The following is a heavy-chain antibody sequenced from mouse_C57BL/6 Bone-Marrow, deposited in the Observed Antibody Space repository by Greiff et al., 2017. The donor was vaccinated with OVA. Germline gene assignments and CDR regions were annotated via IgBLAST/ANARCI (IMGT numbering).Heavy chain of an antibody. CDR1: GIDFSRYW. CDR3: ASYYYGSSYNWYFDV. V-gene: IGHV4-1*01. CDR2: INPDSSTI. Sequence: EVQLVESGGGLVQPGGSLKLSCAASGIDFSRYWMSWVRRAPGKGLEWIGEINPDSSTINYAPSLKDKFIISRDNAKNTLYLQMSKVRSEDTALYYCASYYYGSSYNWYFDVWGTGTTVTVSS. J-gene: IGHJ1*03. D-gene: IGHD1-1*01.